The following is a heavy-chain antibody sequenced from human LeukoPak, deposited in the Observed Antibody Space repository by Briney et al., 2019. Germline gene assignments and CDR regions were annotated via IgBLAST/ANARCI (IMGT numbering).Heavy chain of an antibody. CDR3: AKGGIGLAHCSY. J-gene: IGHJ4*02. CDR1: GFTFSSHG. V-gene: IGHV3-23*01. D-gene: IGHD2-15*01. Sequence: GGSLRLSCAASGFTFSSHGMNWVRQAPGKGLEWVSGISPSGGITYYTDSVKGRFTISRDNSKNTVSLQMNSLRGEDTAVYYCAKGGIGLAHCSYWGQGTLVTVSS. CDR2: ISPSGGIT.